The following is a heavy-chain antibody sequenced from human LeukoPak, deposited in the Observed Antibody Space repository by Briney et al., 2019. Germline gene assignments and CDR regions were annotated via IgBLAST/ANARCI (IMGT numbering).Heavy chain of an antibody. V-gene: IGHV1-69*04. Sequence: ASVKASCKASGGTFSSYAISWVRQAPGQGLEWMGRIIPILGIANYAQKFQGRVTITADKSTSTAYMELSSLRSEDTAVYYCARDFSRFVVPAAIFDYWGQGTLVTVSS. CDR1: GGTFSSYA. D-gene: IGHD2-2*01. CDR2: IIPILGIA. CDR3: ARDFSRFVVPAAIFDY. J-gene: IGHJ4*02.